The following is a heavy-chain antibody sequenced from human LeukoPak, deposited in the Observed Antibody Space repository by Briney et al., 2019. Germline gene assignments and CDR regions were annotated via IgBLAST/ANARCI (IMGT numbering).Heavy chain of an antibody. D-gene: IGHD2-2*01. CDR3: ARAWVWGSSGSTSSLAFDY. CDR1: GGTFSSYA. J-gene: IGHJ4*02. CDR2: IIPIFGTA. Sequence: GASVKVSCKASGGTFSSYAISWVRQAPGQGLEWMGTIIPIFGTAKYAQKFQGRVTITTDESTRTAYMELSSLRSEDTAVYYCARAWVWGSSGSTSSLAFDYWGQGTLVTVSS. V-gene: IGHV1-69*05.